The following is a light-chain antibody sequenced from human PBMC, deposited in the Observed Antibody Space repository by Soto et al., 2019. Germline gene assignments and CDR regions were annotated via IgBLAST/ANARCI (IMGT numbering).Light chain of an antibody. CDR3: MQSTRLPPT. Sequence: DVVMTQTPLSLSVAPGQPASISCKSSQSLLHITGETFLFWYLQKPGQSPQLLIYEVSTRVSGVPDRGSGSGSGRDFTRAISRVETDDVGIYYCMQSTRLPPTFGQGTRLGIE. J-gene: IGKJ5*01. CDR2: EVS. CDR1: QSLLHITGETF. V-gene: IGKV2D-29*02.